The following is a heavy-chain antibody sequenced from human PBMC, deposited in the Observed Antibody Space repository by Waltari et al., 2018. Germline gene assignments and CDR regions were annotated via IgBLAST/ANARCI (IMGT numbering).Heavy chain of an antibody. CDR1: GFPFSSYS. CDR2: ISSSSSTI. V-gene: IGHV3-48*04. CDR3: AKDIGAGSWYLGWFDP. D-gene: IGHD6-13*01. J-gene: IGHJ5*02. Sequence: EVQLVESGGGLVQPGGSLRLSCAASGFPFSSYSMNWVRQAPGKGLEWVSYISSSSSTIYYADSVKGRFTISRDNSKNSLYLQMNSLRAEDTALYYCAKDIGAGSWYLGWFDPWGQGTLVTVSS.